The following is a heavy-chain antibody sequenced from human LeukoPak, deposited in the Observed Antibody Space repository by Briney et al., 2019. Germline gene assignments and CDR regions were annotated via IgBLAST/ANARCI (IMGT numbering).Heavy chain of an antibody. V-gene: IGHV1-8*01. J-gene: IGHJ4*02. CDR2: MNPKSGNT. CDR1: GYSFSSHD. Sequence: GASVKVSCKASGYSFSSHDINWVRQATGQGREWMGWMNPKSGNTDHAQKFQGRVTMSRNTSISVAYLELRSLRSDDTAVYYCARWENYGDYRIDYWGQGTLVTVSS. D-gene: IGHD4-17*01. CDR3: ARWENYGDYRIDY.